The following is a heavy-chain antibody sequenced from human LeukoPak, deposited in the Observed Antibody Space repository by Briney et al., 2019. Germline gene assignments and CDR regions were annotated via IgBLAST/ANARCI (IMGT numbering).Heavy chain of an antibody. CDR1: GGSFSGYY. CDR3: ARRDRLLWFGELLGSFDY. J-gene: IGHJ4*02. D-gene: IGHD3-10*01. CDR2: INHSGST. Sequence: SETLSLTCAVYGGSFSGYYWSWIRQPPGKGLEWIGEINHSGSTNYNPSLKSRVTISVDTSKNQFSLKLSSVTAADTAVYYCARRDRLLWFGELLGSFDYWGQGTLVTVSS. V-gene: IGHV4-34*01.